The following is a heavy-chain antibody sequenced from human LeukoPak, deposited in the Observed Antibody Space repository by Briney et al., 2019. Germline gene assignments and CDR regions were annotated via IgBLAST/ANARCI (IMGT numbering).Heavy chain of an antibody. CDR1: GFTFSSYS. D-gene: IGHD7-27*01. CDR3: ARDPESNWGWDLDY. V-gene: IGHV3-21*01. Sequence: GGSLRLSCAASGFTFSSYSMNWVRQAPGKGLEWVSSISSSSSYIYYADSVKGRFTISRDSAKNSLHLQMNSLRAEDTAVYYCARDPESNWGWDLDYWGQGTLVTVSS. J-gene: IGHJ4*02. CDR2: ISSSSSYI.